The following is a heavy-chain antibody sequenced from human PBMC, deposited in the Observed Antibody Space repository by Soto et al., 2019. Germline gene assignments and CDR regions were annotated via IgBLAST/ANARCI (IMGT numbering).Heavy chain of an antibody. CDR2: IYSGGST. Sequence: GGSLRLSCAASGFTFSSYWMHWVRQVPGKGMEWVSFIYSGGSTSYADSVKGRFIISRDSSKNTLYLQMNSLRAEDTAVYYCARAPLFYDSSGYPSHIFDIWGQGTMVTVSS. CDR1: GFTFSSYW. CDR3: ARAPLFYDSSGYPSHIFDI. V-gene: IGHV3-53*01. J-gene: IGHJ3*02. D-gene: IGHD3-22*01.